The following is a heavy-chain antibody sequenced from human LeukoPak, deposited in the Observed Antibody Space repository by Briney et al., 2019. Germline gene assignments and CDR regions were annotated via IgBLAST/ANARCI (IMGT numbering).Heavy chain of an antibody. D-gene: IGHD1-20*01. Sequence: YPGGSLRLSCSASGFTFSNYAMHWVRQAPGKGLQYVSTINNNGGATYYADPVKGRFTISRDNSKNTLYLQMNSLRAEDTAVYYCARDRPSITGTDDAFDIWGQGTVVTVSS. CDR1: GFTFSNYA. J-gene: IGHJ3*02. CDR2: INNNGGAT. CDR3: ARDRPSITGTDDAFDI. V-gene: IGHV3-64*04.